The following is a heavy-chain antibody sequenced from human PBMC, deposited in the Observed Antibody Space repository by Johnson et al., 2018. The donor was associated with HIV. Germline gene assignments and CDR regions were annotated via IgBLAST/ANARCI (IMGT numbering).Heavy chain of an antibody. J-gene: IGHJ3*02. D-gene: IGHD1-14*01. V-gene: IGHV3-30*02. CDR1: GFTFSSYG. Sequence: QVQLVESGGGVVQPGGSLRLSCAASGFTFSSYGMHWVRQAPGKGLEWVAFIRYDGSNKYYADSVKGRFTISRDNAKNSLYLQMNILRAEDTAVYYCARVNGITDIRAEWDSFDIWGQGTMVTVSS. CDR2: IRYDGSNK. CDR3: ARVNGITDIRAEWDSFDI.